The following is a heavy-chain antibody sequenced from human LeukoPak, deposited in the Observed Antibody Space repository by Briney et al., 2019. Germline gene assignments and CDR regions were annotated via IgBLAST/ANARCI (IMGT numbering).Heavy chain of an antibody. CDR1: GLTFRTYT. CDR3: ARSLMRPYFDY. CDR2: MSFDGSDQ. J-gene: IGHJ4*02. Sequence: PGGSLRLSCPVSGLTFRTYTMNWIRQAPGKGLEWVASMSFDGSDQFYADSVRGRFTISRDNSKNTLFLQMSSLRSDDTAVYYCARSLMRPYFDYWGQGTLVSVSS. D-gene: IGHD3-10*01. V-gene: IGHV3-30*04.